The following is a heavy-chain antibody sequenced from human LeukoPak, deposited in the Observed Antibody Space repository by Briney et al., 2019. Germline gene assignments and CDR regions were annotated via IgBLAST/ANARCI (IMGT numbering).Heavy chain of an antibody. J-gene: IGHJ4*02. CDR3: AKAYCSSTSCSDY. D-gene: IGHD2-2*01. Sequence: PGGSLRLSCAASGFTFSNYAMSWVRQAPGKGLEWVSAISGSGGSTYYADSVKGRFTISRDNSKNTLYLQMNSLRAEDTAVYYCAKAYCSSTSCSDYWGQGTLVTVSS. V-gene: IGHV3-23*01. CDR1: GFTFSNYA. CDR2: ISGSGGST.